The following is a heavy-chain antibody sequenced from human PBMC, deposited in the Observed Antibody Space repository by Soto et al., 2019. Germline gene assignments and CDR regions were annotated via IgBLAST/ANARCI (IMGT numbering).Heavy chain of an antibody. V-gene: IGHV3-9*01. CDR3: AKDTYSSSPYYMDV. CDR2: ISWNSGNI. J-gene: IGHJ6*03. Sequence: EVHLVESGGGLVQPGRSLRLSCAASGFTFDDYAMHWVRQVPGKGLEWVSGISWNSGNIGYADSVKPRFTISRDNAKNSLYLQMNSLRVEDTALYFCAKDTYSSSPYYMDVWGKGTTVTVSS. CDR1: GFTFDDYA. D-gene: IGHD6-19*01.